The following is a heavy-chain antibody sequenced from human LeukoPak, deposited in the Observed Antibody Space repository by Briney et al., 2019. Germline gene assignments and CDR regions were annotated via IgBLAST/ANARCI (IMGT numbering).Heavy chain of an antibody. D-gene: IGHD6-19*01. CDR2: INWNGGST. Sequence: PGESLRLSCAASGFTFDDYGMSWVRQAPGRGLAWVSTINWNGGSTGYADSVKGRFTISRDNAKNSLYLQMNSLRAEDTALYYCARGARGSGWYFDSWGQGTLVTVSS. CDR3: ARGARGSGWYFDS. V-gene: IGHV3-20*04. CDR1: GFTFDDYG. J-gene: IGHJ4*02.